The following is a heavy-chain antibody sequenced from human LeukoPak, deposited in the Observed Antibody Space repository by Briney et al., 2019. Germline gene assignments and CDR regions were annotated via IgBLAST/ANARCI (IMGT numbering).Heavy chain of an antibody. J-gene: IGHJ4*02. D-gene: IGHD5-12*01. V-gene: IGHV1-2*02. CDR3: ARDTKNSGYDDFDY. CDR1: GYTFTSYD. CDR2: ISPNSGGT. Sequence: ASVKVSCKASGYTFTSYDINWVRQATGQGLEWMGWISPNSGGTNYAQKFQGRVTMTRDTSISTAYMELSRLRSDDTAVYYCARDTKNSGYDDFDYWGQGTLVTVSS.